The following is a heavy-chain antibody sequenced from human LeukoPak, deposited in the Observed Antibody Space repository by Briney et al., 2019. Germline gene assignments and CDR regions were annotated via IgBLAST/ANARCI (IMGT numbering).Heavy chain of an antibody. D-gene: IGHD2-21*02. CDR2: IKQDGSEK. V-gene: IGHV3-7*01. CDR3: ARVIVVVTASEYYFDY. J-gene: IGHJ4*02. CDR1: GFTFSSYW. Sequence: PGGSLRLSCAASGFTFSSYWMSWVRQAPGNGLEWVANIKQDGSEKYYVDSVKGRFTISRDNAKKSLYLQMNSLRAEDTAVYYCARVIVVVTASEYYFDYWGQGTLVTVSS.